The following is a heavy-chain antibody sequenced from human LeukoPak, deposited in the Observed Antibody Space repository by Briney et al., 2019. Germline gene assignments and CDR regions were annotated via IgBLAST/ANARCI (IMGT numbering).Heavy chain of an antibody. CDR2: IIPIFGTA. D-gene: IGHD2/OR15-2a*01. J-gene: IGHJ6*03. V-gene: IGHV1-69*05. Sequence: SVTVSFKASGGTFSSYDISWVRQAPGQGLEWMGGIIPIFGTANYAQKFQGRVTITTDQSTSTAYMELSSLRSEDTAVYYCARADHGESEDYYMYVWGKGTTVTVSS. CDR3: ARADHGESEDYYMYV. CDR1: GGTFSSYD.